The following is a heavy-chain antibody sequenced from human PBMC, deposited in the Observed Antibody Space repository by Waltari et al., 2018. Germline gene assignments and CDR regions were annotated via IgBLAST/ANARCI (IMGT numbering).Heavy chain of an antibody. Sequence: QLQLQESGPGLVKPSETLSLTCTVSGGSISSSSYYWGWMRQPPGKGLEWIGSIYYSGRTYYHPSLKSRVTISVDTSKNQFSLRLTVVTAADTAVYYCATQWLVNVSFQHWGQGTLVTVSS. D-gene: IGHD6-19*01. CDR2: IYYSGRT. CDR3: ATQWLVNVSFQH. J-gene: IGHJ1*01. CDR1: GGSISSSSYY. V-gene: IGHV4-39*01.